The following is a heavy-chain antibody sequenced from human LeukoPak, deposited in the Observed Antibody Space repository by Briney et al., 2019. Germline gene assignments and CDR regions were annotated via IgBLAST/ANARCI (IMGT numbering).Heavy chain of an antibody. J-gene: IGHJ4*02. CDR3: ASDLTADDMAYGY. V-gene: IGHV4-59*01. D-gene: IGHD4-17*01. Sequence: PSETLSLTCTVSGGSISSYYWSWIRQPPGKGLEWIGYIYYSGSTNYNPSLKSRVIISVDTSKNQFSLKLSSMTAADTAVYYCASDLTADDMAYGYWGQGTLATVSS. CDR1: GGSISSYY. CDR2: IYYSGST.